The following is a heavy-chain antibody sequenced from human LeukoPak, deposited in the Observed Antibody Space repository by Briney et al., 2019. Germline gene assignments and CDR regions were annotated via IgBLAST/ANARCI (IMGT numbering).Heavy chain of an antibody. CDR1: GFTFSSYW. CDR3: ARATGSYYSLGY. J-gene: IGHJ4*02. CDR2: INSDGSST. V-gene: IGHV3-74*01. Sequence: PGGSLRLSCAASGFTFSSYWMHLVRQAPGKGLVWVSRINSDGSSTSYADSVKGRFTVSRDNAKNTLYLQMNSLRAEDTAVYYCARATGSYYSLGYWGQGTLVTVSS. D-gene: IGHD1-26*01.